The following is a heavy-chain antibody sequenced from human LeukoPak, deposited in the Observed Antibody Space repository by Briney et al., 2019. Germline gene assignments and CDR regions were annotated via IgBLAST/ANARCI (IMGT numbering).Heavy chain of an antibody. D-gene: IGHD1-20*01. Sequence: SETLSLTCTVSGGSISSSSYYWGWIRQPPGKGLEWIGSIYYSGSTYYNPSLKSRVTISVDTSKNQFSLKLSSVTAADTAVYYCARDRAVSLPSWAFDIWGQGTMVTVSS. J-gene: IGHJ3*02. CDR2: IYYSGST. V-gene: IGHV4-39*07. CDR1: GGSISSSSYY. CDR3: ARDRAVSLPSWAFDI.